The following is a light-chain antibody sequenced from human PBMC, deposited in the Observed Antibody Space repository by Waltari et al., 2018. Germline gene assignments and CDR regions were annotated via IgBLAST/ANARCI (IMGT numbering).Light chain of an antibody. V-gene: IGLV3-19*01. J-gene: IGLJ2*01. CDR2: DKN. CDR1: SLRSYY. CDR3: HSRDASGVAGS. Sequence: SSELTQDPAVSVAMGQTVRITCQGDSLRSYYASWYQQRPGQATILVIYDKNNRPSGVPDRFSGSSSHNTGSLTITGAQAEDEASYYCHSRDASGVAGSFGGGTKLTVL.